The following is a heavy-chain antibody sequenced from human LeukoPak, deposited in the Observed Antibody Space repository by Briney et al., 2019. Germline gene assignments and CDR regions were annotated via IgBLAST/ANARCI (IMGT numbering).Heavy chain of an antibody. CDR2: ISGSGSST. CDR1: GFTFSRYG. J-gene: IGHJ3*02. D-gene: IGHD2-15*01. V-gene: IGHV3-23*01. Sequence: PGGSLRLSCVASGFTFSRYGMSWVRQAPGKGLEWVSAISGSGSSTHYADSVKGRFTISRDNSKNTMYLQMNSLRAEDTAVYYCAKEWIVVVVALNDAFDIWGQGTMVTVSP. CDR3: AKEWIVVVVALNDAFDI.